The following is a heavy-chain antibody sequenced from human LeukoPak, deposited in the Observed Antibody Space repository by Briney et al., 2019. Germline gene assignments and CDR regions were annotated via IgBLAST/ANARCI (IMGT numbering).Heavy chain of an antibody. J-gene: IGHJ1*01. CDR1: GFTFSDYY. CDR2: ISSSGSTI. V-gene: IGHV3-11*04. Sequence: GGSLRLSCAASGFTFSDYYMSWIRQAPGKGLEWVSYISSSGSTIYYADSVKGRFTISRDNAKNSLYLQMNSLRAEDTAVYYCARDSEWELLSPAEYFQHWGQGTLVTVSS. D-gene: IGHD1-26*01. CDR3: ARDSEWELLSPAEYFQH.